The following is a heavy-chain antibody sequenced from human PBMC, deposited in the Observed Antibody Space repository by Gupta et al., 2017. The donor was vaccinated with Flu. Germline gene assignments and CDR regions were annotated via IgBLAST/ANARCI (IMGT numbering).Heavy chain of an antibody. V-gene: IGHV4-59*01. CDR3: ARGRRGIAAAVGPAFDI. CDR1: GGSISRYY. J-gene: IGHJ3*02. CDR2: TYYSWIT. Sequence: QVQLQESGPGLVKPSETLSLTCTVSGGSISRYYWSWIWQPPGKGLEWIVYTYYSWITNYNPSLKSRVTISIDTSKTKFSLKLSSVTAADTAVYYCARGRRGIAAAVGPAFDIWGQGTMVTVSS. D-gene: IGHD6-13*01.